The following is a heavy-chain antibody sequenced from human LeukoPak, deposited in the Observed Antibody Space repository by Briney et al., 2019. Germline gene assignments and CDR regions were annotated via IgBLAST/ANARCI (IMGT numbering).Heavy chain of an antibody. Sequence: PGGSLRLSCAASGFTFSSYSMNWVRQAPGKGLEWVSYISSSGSTIYYADSVKGRFTISRDNAKNSLYLQMNSLRAEDTAVYYCARSWALFYNWNYWGQGTLVTVSS. CDR1: GFTFSSYS. CDR3: ARSWALFYNWNY. V-gene: IGHV3-48*04. J-gene: IGHJ4*02. D-gene: IGHD1-20*01. CDR2: ISSSGSTI.